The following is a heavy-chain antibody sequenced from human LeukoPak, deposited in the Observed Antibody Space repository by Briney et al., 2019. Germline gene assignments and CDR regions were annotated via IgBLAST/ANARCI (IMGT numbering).Heavy chain of an antibody. Sequence: ASVKVSCKASGGTFSSYAISWVRQAPGQGLEWMGGIIPIFGTANYAQKFQGRVTITTDESTSTAYMELSSLRSEDTAVYYCARGASDILTGYFDYWGQGTLVTVSS. J-gene: IGHJ4*02. V-gene: IGHV1-69*05. CDR2: IIPIFGTA. D-gene: IGHD3-9*01. CDR3: ARGASDILTGYFDY. CDR1: GGTFSSYA.